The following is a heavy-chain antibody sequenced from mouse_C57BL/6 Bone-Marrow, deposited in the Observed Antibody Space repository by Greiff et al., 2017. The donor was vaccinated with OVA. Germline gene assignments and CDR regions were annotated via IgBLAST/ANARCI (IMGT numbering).Heavy chain of an antibody. V-gene: IGHV2-2*01. CDR1: GFSLTSYG. Sequence: VKLMESGPGLVQPSQSLSITCTVSGFSLTSYGVHWVRQSPGKGLEWLGVIWSGGSTDYNAAFISRLSISKDNSKSQVFFKMNSLQADDTAIYYCARNFHYYGSSFDYWGQGTTLTVSS. CDR3: ARNFHYYGSSFDY. CDR2: IWSGGST. D-gene: IGHD1-1*01. J-gene: IGHJ2*01.